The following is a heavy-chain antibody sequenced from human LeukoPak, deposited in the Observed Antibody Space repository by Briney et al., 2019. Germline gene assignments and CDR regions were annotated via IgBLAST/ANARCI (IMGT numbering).Heavy chain of an antibody. CDR3: AREERRYSSSWYDY. CDR2: ISSSSSYI. CDR1: GFTVTSNY. V-gene: IGHV3-21*04. J-gene: IGHJ4*02. D-gene: IGHD6-13*01. Sequence: AGGSLRLSCAVSGFTVTSNYMSWVRPAPGKGLEWVSSISSSSSYIYYADSVKGRFTISRDNAKNSLYLQMNSLRSEDTAVYYCAREERRYSSSWYDYWGQGTLVTVSS.